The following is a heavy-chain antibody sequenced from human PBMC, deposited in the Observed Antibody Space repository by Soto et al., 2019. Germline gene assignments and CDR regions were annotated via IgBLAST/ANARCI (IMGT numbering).Heavy chain of an antibody. Sequence: QLQLQESGPGLVKPSETLSLTCTVSGGSISSSSYYWGWIRQPPGKGLEWIGSIYYSGSTYYHPSLKSRVTISVDTSKNPCSLELSSVTAADTAVYYCARPAVHSSGFTDYWGQGTLVTVSS. J-gene: IGHJ4*02. D-gene: IGHD6-19*01. V-gene: IGHV4-39*01. CDR1: GGSISSSSYY. CDR2: IYYSGST. CDR3: ARPAVHSSGFTDY.